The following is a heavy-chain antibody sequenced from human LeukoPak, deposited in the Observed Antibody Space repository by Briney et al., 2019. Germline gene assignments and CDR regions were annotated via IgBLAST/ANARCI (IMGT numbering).Heavy chain of an antibody. J-gene: IGHJ3*02. CDR3: ARDRQRGDIRI. D-gene: IGHD2-15*01. CDR1: GGSFSGYY. Sequence: SETLSLTCAVYGGSFSGYYWSWIRQPPGKGLEWIGEINHSGSTNYNPSLKSRVTISVDTSKNQFSLKLSSVTAADTAVYYCARDRQRGDIRIWGQGTMVTVSS. V-gene: IGHV4-34*01. CDR2: INHSGST.